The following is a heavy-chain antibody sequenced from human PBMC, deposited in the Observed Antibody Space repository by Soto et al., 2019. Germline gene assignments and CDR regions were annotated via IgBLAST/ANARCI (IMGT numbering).Heavy chain of an antibody. J-gene: IGHJ6*02. V-gene: IGHV3-33*01. Sequence: GGSLRLSCAASGFTFISYGMHWVRQAPGKGLEWVAVIWYDGSNKYYADSVKGRFTISRDNSKNTLYLQMNSLRAEDTAVYYCARDALSFITVFGNYGMDVWGQGTTVTVSS. D-gene: IGHD3-3*01. CDR2: IWYDGSNK. CDR3: ARDALSFITVFGNYGMDV. CDR1: GFTFISYG.